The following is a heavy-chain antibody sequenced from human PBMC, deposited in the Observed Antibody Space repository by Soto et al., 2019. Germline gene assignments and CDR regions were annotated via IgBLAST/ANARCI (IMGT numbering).Heavy chain of an antibody. D-gene: IGHD3-3*01. J-gene: IGHJ6*02. CDR2: VNPNSGGT. V-gene: IGHV1-2*02. CDR1: GYTFTGYY. CDR3: ARVEYYDFWSGPVYGMDV. Sequence: ASVKVSCKASGYTFTGYYMHWVRQAPGQGLEWMGWVNPNSGGTNYAQKFQGRVTMTRDTSISTAYMELSRLRPDDTAVYYCARVEYYDFWSGPVYGMDVWGQGTTVTVS.